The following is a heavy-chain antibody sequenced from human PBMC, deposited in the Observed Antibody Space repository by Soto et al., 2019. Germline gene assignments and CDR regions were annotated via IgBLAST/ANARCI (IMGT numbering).Heavy chain of an antibody. CDR1: GYTFTSYG. J-gene: IGHJ4*02. CDR3: VKEEEEMATITSYYFDY. V-gene: IGHV1-18*04. D-gene: IGHD5-12*01. CDR2: ISAYNGNT. Sequence: ASVKVSCKASGYTFTSYGISWVRQAPGQGLEWMGWISAYNGNTNYAQKLQGRVTMTTDTSTSTAYMELRSLRSDDTAVYYCVKEEEEMATITSYYFDYWGQGTRVTVSS.